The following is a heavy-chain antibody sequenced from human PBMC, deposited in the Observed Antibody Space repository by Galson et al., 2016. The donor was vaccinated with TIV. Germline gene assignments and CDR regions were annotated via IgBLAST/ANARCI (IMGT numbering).Heavy chain of an antibody. CDR2: IVVGSSDT. V-gene: IGHV1-58*02. CDR3: AAGHWYSGSSSQKRFYFDY. J-gene: IGHJ4*02. D-gene: IGHD1-26*01. CDR1: FMFTSSA. Sequence: FMFTSSAMQWVRQARGERLEWIGWIVVGSSDTDHAQKFQERVTFIRDMSTRTVYMELRSLRSEDTAVYYCAAGHWYSGSSSQKRFYFDYWSQGTLVTVSS.